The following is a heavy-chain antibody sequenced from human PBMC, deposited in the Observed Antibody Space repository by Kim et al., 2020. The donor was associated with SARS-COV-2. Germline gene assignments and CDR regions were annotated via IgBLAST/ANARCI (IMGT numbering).Heavy chain of an antibody. J-gene: IGHJ4*02. Sequence: ASVKVSCKASGYTFTGYYVHWVRQAPGQGLEWMGRINPNSGGTNYVEKFQGRVTMTRDTSISTAYMELSRLRSDDTAVYFCAREAATGWHHSAYWGQGAL. CDR3: AREAATGWHHSAY. V-gene: IGHV1-2*06. CDR1: GYTFTGYY. D-gene: IGHD2-15*01. CDR2: INPNSGGT.